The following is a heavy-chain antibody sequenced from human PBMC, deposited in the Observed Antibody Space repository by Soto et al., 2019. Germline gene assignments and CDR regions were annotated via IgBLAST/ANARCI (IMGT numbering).Heavy chain of an antibody. CDR3: ANYFAGADTTACSDY. CDR1: GYTFTSYG. CDR2: ISAYNGNT. Sequence: ASVKVSCKASGYTFTSYGISWVRQAPGQGLEWMGWISAYNGNTNYAQKLQGRVTMTTDTSTSTAYMELRSLRSDDTAVYYCANYFAGADTTACSDYSGQATLVTVSS. V-gene: IGHV1-18*01. J-gene: IGHJ4*02. D-gene: IGHD6-19*01.